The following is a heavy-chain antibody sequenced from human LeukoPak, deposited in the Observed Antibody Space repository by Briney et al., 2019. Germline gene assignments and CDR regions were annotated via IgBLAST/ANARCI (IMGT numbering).Heavy chain of an antibody. CDR3: ARPHDSNWYFDY. J-gene: IGHJ4*02. Sequence: ASVKVSCKASGNTFINYAINWVRQAPGQGLEWMGGLIPLFRTPKYAQKFQGRVTITVDESTSTAYMELSSLRSDDTAVYYCARPHDSNWYFDYWGQGTLVTVSS. D-gene: IGHD6-13*01. CDR1: GNTFINYA. CDR2: LIPLFRTP. V-gene: IGHV1-69*01.